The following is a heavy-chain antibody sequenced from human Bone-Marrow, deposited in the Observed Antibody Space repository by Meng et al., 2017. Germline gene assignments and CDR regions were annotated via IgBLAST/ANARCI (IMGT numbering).Heavy chain of an antibody. Sequence: SETLSLTCTVSGGSISSYYWSWIRQPAGKGLEWIGRIYTSGSTNYNPSLKSRVTMSVDTSKNQFSLKLSSVTAADTAVYYCARDLRDSSSWYVRDPYYFDYWGQGTLVTVSS. V-gene: IGHV4-4*07. CDR1: GGSISSYY. J-gene: IGHJ4*02. CDR2: IYTSGST. D-gene: IGHD6-13*01. CDR3: ARDLRDSSSWYVRDPYYFDY.